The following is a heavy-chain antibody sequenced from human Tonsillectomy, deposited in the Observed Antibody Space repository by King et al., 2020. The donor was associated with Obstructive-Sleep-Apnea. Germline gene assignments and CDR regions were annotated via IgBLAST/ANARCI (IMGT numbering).Heavy chain of an antibody. J-gene: IGHJ6*02. CDR3: AKRKTGKWLKKENYYGWDV. Sequence: VQLVESGGGVVQPGRSLRLSCAASGFTFSSYGMHWVRQAPGKGLEWVADISYDGSKKDYVDSVKGRFTNSRDNSKNTLYLQMNSLRAEDTAVYYCAKRKTGKWLKKENYYGWDVWGQGTTVTVSS. CDR2: ISYDGSKK. CDR1: GFTFSSYG. D-gene: IGHD5-24*01. V-gene: IGHV3-30*18.